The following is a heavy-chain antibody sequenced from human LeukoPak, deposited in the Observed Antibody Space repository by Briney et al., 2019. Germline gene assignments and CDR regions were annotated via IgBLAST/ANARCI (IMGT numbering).Heavy chain of an antibody. CDR1: GGSFSGYY. D-gene: IGHD1-26*01. J-gene: IGHJ4*02. CDR2: INHSGST. CDR3: ARQEVGATAFDY. V-gene: IGHV4-34*01. Sequence: PSETLSLTCAVYGGSFSGYYWSWIRQPPGKGLEWIGEINHSGSTDYNPSLKSRGTISVDTSKNQCSLKLSSVTAADTAVYYCARQEVGATAFDYWGQGTLVTVSS.